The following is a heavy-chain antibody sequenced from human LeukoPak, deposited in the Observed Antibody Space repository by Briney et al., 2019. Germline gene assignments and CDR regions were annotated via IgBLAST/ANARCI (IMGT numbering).Heavy chain of an antibody. CDR2: INSDGSST. V-gene: IGHV3-74*01. J-gene: IGHJ4*02. Sequence: GGSLRLSCAASGFTFSNYWMHWVRQAPGQGLVWVSRINSDGSSTSYADSVKGRFTISRDNAKNSLYLQMNSLRVEDTAVYYCARGGGRWELSHFDYWGQGTLVTVSS. CDR1: GFTFSNYW. D-gene: IGHD1-26*01. CDR3: ARGGGRWELSHFDY.